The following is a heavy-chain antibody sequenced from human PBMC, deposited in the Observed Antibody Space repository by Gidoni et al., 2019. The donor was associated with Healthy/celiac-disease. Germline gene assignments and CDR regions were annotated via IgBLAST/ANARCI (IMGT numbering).Heavy chain of an antibody. CDR3: ARPEEGSSSSEIGYYYYYGMDV. CDR2: ISYDGRNK. V-gene: IGHV3-30*04. Sequence: QVQLVESGGGVVQPGRSLRLSCSASGFTFSSYAMHWVRQAPGKGLGWVAVISYDGRNKYYADSVKGRFTISRDNSKNTLYLQMNSLRAEDTAVYYCARPEEGSSSSEIGYYYYYGMDVWGQGTTVTVSS. CDR1: GFTFSSYA. J-gene: IGHJ6*02. D-gene: IGHD6-6*01.